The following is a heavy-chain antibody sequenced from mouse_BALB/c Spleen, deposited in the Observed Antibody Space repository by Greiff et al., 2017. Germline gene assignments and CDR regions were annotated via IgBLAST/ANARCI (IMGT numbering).Heavy chain of an antibody. CDR2: FYPGSGSI. V-gene: IGHV1-62-2*01. Sequence: LQESGAGLVKPGASVKLSCKASGYTFTEYIIHWVKQRSGQGLEWIGWFYPGSGSIKYNEKFKDKATLTADKSSSTVYMELSRLTSEDSAVYFCARHEGKGIWLAYWGQGTLVTVSA. CDR1: GYTFTEYI. CDR3: ARHEGKGIWLAY. J-gene: IGHJ3*01.